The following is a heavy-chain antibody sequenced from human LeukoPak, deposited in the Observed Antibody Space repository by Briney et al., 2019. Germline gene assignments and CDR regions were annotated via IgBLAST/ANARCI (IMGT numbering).Heavy chain of an antibody. D-gene: IGHD5-18*01. V-gene: IGHV4-39*01. CDR3: ARHGGYSYGYWPDY. CDR2: IYYSGST. J-gene: IGHJ4*02. Sequence: SETLSLTCTVSGGSISSSSYYWGWIRQPPGKGLEWIGSIYYSGSTYYNPSLKSRVTISVDTSKNQFSLKLSSVTAADAAVYYCARHGGYSYGYWPDYWGQGTLVTVSS. CDR1: GGSISSSSYY.